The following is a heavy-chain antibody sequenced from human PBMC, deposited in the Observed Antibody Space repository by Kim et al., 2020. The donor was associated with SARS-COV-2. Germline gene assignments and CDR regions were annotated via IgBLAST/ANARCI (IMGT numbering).Heavy chain of an antibody. CDR3: ARDSDSRGTGYFDL. D-gene: IGHD3-16*01. V-gene: IGHV3-13*04. CDR1: GFTFRSSD. Sequence: CGSLRLSCAASGFTFRSSDMHWVRQGTGKGLEWVSAIGAAGYTYYADSVRGRFTIFRENAKNSLYLQMNSLRAGDTAVYYCARDSDSRGTGYFDLWGRGT. CDR2: IGAAGYT. J-gene: IGHJ2*01.